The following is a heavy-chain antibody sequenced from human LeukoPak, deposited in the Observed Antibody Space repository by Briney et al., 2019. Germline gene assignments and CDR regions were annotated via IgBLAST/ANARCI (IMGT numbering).Heavy chain of an antibody. CDR3: ARAPYPYYYDSSGYYVYYFDY. Sequence: PSETLSLTCTVSGGSISSYYWSWIRQPPGKGLEWIGYIYYSGSTNYNPSLKSRVTISVYTSKNQFSLKLSSVTAADTAVYYCARAPYPYYYDSSGYYVYYFDYWGQGTLVTVSS. V-gene: IGHV4-59*01. J-gene: IGHJ4*02. CDR2: IYYSGST. CDR1: GGSISSYY. D-gene: IGHD3-22*01.